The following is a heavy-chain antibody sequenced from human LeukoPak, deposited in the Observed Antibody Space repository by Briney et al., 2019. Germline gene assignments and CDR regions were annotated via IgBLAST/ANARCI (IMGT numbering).Heavy chain of an antibody. CDR3: ANDGESSYYYYYGMDV. D-gene: IGHD2-2*01. CDR2: IWYDGDTK. Sequence: GGSLRLSCVVSGLSFSRYGMHWVRQAPGKGLDWVAVIWYDGDTKYYADSVKGRFTISRDNSKNTLYLQMNSLRAEDTAVYYCANDGESSYYYYYGMDVWGQGTTVTVSS. J-gene: IGHJ6*02. V-gene: IGHV3-33*06. CDR1: GLSFSRYG.